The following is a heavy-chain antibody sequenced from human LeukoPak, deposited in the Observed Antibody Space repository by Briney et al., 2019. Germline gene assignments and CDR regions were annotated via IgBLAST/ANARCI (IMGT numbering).Heavy chain of an antibody. CDR3: ARDIGITGTTIFVY. V-gene: IGHV3-20*04. D-gene: IGHD1-7*01. Sequence: GGSLRLSCVASGFTFGDYGMSWIRQAPGKGLEWVSGISCNADSTGYADSVKGRFTISRDNAKNSLYLQMDSLRAEDTALYYCARDIGITGTTIFVYWGQGTPVTVS. CDR1: GFTFGDYG. J-gene: IGHJ4*02. CDR2: ISCNADST.